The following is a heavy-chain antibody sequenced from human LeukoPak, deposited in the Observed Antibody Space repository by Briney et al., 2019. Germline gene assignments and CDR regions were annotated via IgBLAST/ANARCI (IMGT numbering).Heavy chain of an antibody. CDR1: GFTFSSYW. Sequence: PGGSLRLSCAASGFTFSSYWMHWVRQAPGKGLVWVSRINSDGSSTSYADSVKGRFIISRDNAKNTLYLQMNSLRAEDTAVYYCARDTTDYDAEYYFDYWGQGTLVTVSS. CDR2: INSDGSST. J-gene: IGHJ4*02. D-gene: IGHD4-17*01. CDR3: ARDTTDYDAEYYFDY. V-gene: IGHV3-74*01.